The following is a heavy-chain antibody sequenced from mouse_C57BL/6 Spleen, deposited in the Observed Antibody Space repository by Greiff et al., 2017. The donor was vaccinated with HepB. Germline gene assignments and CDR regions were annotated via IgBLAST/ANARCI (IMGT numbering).Heavy chain of an antibody. D-gene: IGHD1-1*01. CDR1: GYTFTSYG. CDR2: IYPRSGNT. CDR3: AREDYGSSWFAY. Sequence: VQLQQSGAELARPGASVKLSCKASGYTFTSYGISWVKQSTGQGLEWIGEIYPRSGNTYYNEKFKGKATLTADKSSSTAYMELRSLTSEDSAVYFCAREDYGSSWFAYWGQGTLVTVSA. J-gene: IGHJ3*01. V-gene: IGHV1-81*01.